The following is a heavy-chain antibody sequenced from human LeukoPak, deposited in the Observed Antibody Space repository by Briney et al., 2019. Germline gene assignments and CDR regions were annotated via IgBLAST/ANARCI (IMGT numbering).Heavy chain of an antibody. J-gene: IGHJ5*01. CDR1: GFTFSSYW. D-gene: IGHD3-10*01. CDR3: AKAATYFYGSVTYDWFGS. Sequence: GGSLKLSCEASGFTFSSYWMHWVRQIPGKGLMWVSRIESNGLTLYADSVRDRFTISRDNGKNTIYLQMNSLRVDDTAIYYCAKAATYFYGSVTYDWFGSWGQGTLVTVSS. CDR2: IESNGLT. V-gene: IGHV3-74*01.